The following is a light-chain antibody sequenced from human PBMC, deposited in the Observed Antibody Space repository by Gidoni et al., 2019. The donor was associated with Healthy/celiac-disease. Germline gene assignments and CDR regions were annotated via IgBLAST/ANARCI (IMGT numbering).Light chain of an antibody. J-gene: IGLJ1*01. CDR2: QDS. Sequence: SYYLTQPPSVSVSPGQTASITCSGDKLGDKYACWYQQKPGQSPVLVIYQDSKRPSGIPERFSGSSTGNTATLTISGTQAMDEADYYCQAWNSSTYVFGTGTKVTVL. CDR3: QAWNSSTYV. V-gene: IGLV3-1*01. CDR1: KLGDKY.